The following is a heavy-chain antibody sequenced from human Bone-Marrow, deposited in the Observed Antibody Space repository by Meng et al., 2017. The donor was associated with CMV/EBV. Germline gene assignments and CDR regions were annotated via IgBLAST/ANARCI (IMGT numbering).Heavy chain of an antibody. CDR1: GYIFTSYG. D-gene: IGHD3-3*01. CDR3: ATSSLGGYYGPVDY. CDR2: IGIDDGET. V-gene: IGHV1-18*01. J-gene: IGHJ4*02. Sequence: ASVKVSCKASGYIFTSYGITWVRQAPGQGLEWMGWIGIDDGETNYAQKLQGRVTMTTDTSTRTAHMELRRMRSDDTAVYYCATSSLGGYYGPVDYWGQGTLVAVSS.